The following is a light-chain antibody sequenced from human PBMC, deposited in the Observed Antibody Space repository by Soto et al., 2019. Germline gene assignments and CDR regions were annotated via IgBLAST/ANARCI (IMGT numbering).Light chain of an antibody. V-gene: IGKV3-11*01. J-gene: IGKJ4*01. CDR1: QSVGTY. CDR2: DAS. CDR3: QQRSTWPLT. Sequence: EIVLTQSPATLSLSPGERATLSCRASQSVGTYLAWYQQKPAQAPRLLIYDASNRATGIPARFSGSGSGTDFTLTISTLEPEDFAVYYCQQRSTWPLTFGGGTKVEIK.